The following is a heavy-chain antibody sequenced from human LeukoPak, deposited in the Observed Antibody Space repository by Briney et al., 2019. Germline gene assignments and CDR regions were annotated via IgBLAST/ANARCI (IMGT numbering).Heavy chain of an antibody. CDR1: GFTFSSYR. CDR3: ATDRGWRTSGYYLYYFEY. V-gene: IGHV3-74*01. CDR2: IKGDGSST. J-gene: IGHJ4*02. Sequence: PGGSLRLSCAASGFTFSSYRMHWVRQTPGKGLVWVSRIKGDGSSTSYADSVKGRFTISRDNAKNTLYLQMNSLRAEDTAVYYCATDRGWRTSGYYLYYFEYWGQGTLVTYSS. D-gene: IGHD3-3*01.